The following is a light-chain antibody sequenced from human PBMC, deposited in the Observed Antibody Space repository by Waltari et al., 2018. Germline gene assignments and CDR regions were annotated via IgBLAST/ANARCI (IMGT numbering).Light chain of an antibody. CDR3: TSYAGSNNVV. CDR1: SSDVSNYNY. V-gene: IGLV2-8*01. J-gene: IGLJ2*01. CDR2: EVT. Sequence: QSALTQPPSASGSPGQSVTISCTGISSDVSNYNYVSWYQHHPGKAPKLTLFEVTKRPSGLPDRVSGSKSGNTASLTISGLQAEDEASYYCTSYAGSNNVVFGGGTKVTVL.